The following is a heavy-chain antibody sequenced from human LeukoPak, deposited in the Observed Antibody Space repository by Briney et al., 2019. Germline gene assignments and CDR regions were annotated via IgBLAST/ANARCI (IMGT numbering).Heavy chain of an antibody. V-gene: IGHV1-8*03. CDR3: ARLKAVAGYYYYYYMDV. D-gene: IGHD6-19*01. J-gene: IGHJ6*03. Sequence: ASVKVSCKASGYTFTSYDINWVRQATGQGLEWMGWMNPNSGNTGYAQKFQGRVTITRNTSISTAYMELSSLRPEDTAVYYCARLKAVAGYYYYYYMDVWGKGTTVTVSS. CDR1: GYTFTSYD. CDR2: MNPNSGNT.